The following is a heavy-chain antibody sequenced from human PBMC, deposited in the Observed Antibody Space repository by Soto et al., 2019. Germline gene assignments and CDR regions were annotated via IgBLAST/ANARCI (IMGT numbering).Heavy chain of an antibody. CDR1: GFTFSKYA. J-gene: IGHJ4*02. D-gene: IGHD2-15*01. V-gene: IGHV3-23*01. Sequence: GGSLRLSCAASGFTFSKYAMSWVRRPPGKGLEWVSAISASGGTTYYGDSVKGRFTISRDNSKNTLYLQMNSLRAEDTAVYYCAKDADGVVVVAATLDFDYWGQGTLVTVSS. CDR3: AKDADGVVVVAATLDFDY. CDR2: ISASGGTT.